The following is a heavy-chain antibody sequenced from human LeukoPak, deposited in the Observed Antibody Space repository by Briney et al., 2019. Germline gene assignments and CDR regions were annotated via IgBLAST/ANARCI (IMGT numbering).Heavy chain of an antibody. J-gene: IGHJ4*02. Sequence: PGGSLRLSCAASGFTFSSYEMNWVRQAPGKGLEWVSYISSSGSTIYYADSVKGRFTISRDNAKNTLYLQMSSLRAGDTAVYYCARVTSDSSGFAYYFDFWGQGALVTVSS. CDR1: GFTFSSYE. D-gene: IGHD3-22*01. V-gene: IGHV3-48*03. CDR2: ISSSGSTI. CDR3: ARVTSDSSGFAYYFDF.